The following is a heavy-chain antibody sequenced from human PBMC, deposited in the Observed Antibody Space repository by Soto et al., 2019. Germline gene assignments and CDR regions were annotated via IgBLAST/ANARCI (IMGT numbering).Heavy chain of an antibody. D-gene: IGHD3-22*01. J-gene: IGHJ4*02. Sequence: SVKVSCKASGGTFSSYAISWVRQAPGQGLEWMGGIIPIFGTANYAQKFQGRVTITADKSTITAYMELSSLRSEDTAVYYCARTYYYDSSGYYRGPYYFDYWGQGTLVTVSS. CDR2: IIPIFGTA. V-gene: IGHV1-69*06. CDR3: ARTYYYDSSGYYRGPYYFDY. CDR1: GGTFSSYA.